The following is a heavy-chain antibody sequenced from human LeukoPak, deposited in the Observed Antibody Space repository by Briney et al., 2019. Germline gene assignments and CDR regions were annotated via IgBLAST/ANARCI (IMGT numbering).Heavy chain of an antibody. V-gene: IGHV7-4-1*02. J-gene: IGHJ4*02. Sequence: ASVKVSCKASGYTFTSYAMNWVRQAPGQWLEWMGWINTNTGNPTYAQGFTGRFVFSLDTSVSTAYLQISSLKAEDTAVYYCARVHLTYYYDSSGYPTLDYWGQGTLVTVSS. CDR1: GYTFTSYA. CDR2: INTNTGNP. D-gene: IGHD3-22*01. CDR3: ARVHLTYYYDSSGYPTLDY.